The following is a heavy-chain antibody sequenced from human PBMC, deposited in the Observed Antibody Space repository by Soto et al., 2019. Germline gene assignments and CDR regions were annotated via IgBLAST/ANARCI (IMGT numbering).Heavy chain of an antibody. CDR3: ASHSRSVWGWYPPLFDY. V-gene: IGHV4-31*03. D-gene: IGHD3-16*01. CDR2: IFYSGST. J-gene: IGHJ4*02. Sequence: PSETLSLTCTVSGGSIINGGFYWIWLRQRPGKGLEWIGNIFYSGSTDYNPSVKSRFTVSSDTSKNPFSLQMTSLTAADTSMYYCASHSRSVWGWYPPLFDYWGQGILVTVSS. CDR1: GGSIINGGFY.